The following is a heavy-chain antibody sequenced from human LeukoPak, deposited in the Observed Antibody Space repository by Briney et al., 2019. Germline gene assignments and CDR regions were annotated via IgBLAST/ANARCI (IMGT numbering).Heavy chain of an antibody. CDR1: GYTFTGYY. D-gene: IGHD2-2*01. CDR3: ARIVPSPGAANYFDY. Sequence: ASVKVSCKASGYTFTGYYMHWVRQAPGQGLEWMGWINPNSGGTNYAQKFQGRVTMTRDTSISTAYMEPSRLRSDDTAVYYCARIVPSPGAANYFDYWGQGTLVTVSS. CDR2: INPNSGGT. V-gene: IGHV1-2*02. J-gene: IGHJ4*02.